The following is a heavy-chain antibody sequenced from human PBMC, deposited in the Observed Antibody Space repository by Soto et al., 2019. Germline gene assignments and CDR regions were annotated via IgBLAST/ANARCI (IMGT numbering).Heavy chain of an antibody. CDR3: AKAVAATGRDDYYYYGMDV. Sequence: GGSLRLSCAASGFTFSSYGMHWVRQAPGKGLEWVAVIWYDGSNKYYADSVKGRFTISRDNSKNTLYLQMNSLRAEDTAVYYCAKAVAATGRDDYYYYGMDVWGQGTTVTVSS. V-gene: IGHV3-33*06. CDR2: IWYDGSNK. D-gene: IGHD6-25*01. J-gene: IGHJ6*02. CDR1: GFTFSSYG.